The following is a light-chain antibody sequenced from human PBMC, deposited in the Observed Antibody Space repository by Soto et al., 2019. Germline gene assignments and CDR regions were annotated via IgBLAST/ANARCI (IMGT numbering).Light chain of an antibody. V-gene: IGKV1-9*01. CDR2: AAS. J-gene: IGKJ5*01. Sequence: DIQLTQSPSFLSASVGDRVTITCRASQGISSYLAWYQQKPGKAPKLLIYAASTLQSGVPSRFSGSGSGTEFTLTIISLQPEDFATYYCQQLNSYPITFGQGTRLE. CDR3: QQLNSYPIT. CDR1: QGISSY.